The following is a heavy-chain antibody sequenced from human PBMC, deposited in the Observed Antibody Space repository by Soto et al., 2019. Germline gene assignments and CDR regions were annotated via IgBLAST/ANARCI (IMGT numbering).Heavy chain of an antibody. CDR1: GFTFSSYA. J-gene: IGHJ4*02. D-gene: IGHD2-15*01. CDR2: ISGSGGST. V-gene: IGHV3-23*01. CDR3: ANSDVAAHYFDY. Sequence: WGSQRVSSAASGFTFSSYAMSRVRQAPGKGLEWVSAISGSGGSTYYADSVKGPFTISRDNSKNTLYLQMNSLRAEDTAVYYCANSDVAAHYFDYWRQGTLVPVSS.